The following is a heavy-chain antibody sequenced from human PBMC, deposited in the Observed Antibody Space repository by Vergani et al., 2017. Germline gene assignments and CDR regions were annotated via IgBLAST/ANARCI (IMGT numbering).Heavy chain of an antibody. CDR3: ARQYSSSWQPYYFDY. J-gene: IGHJ4*02. CDR1: GYSFTSYW. Sequence: EVQLVQSGAEVKKPGESLKISCKGSGYSFTSYWIGWVRQMPGKGLEWMGIIYPGDSDTRYSPSFQGQVTIPADKSISTAYLQWSSLKASDTAMYYCARQYSSSWQPYYFDYWGQGTLVTVSS. D-gene: IGHD6-13*01. CDR2: IYPGDSDT. V-gene: IGHV5-51*01.